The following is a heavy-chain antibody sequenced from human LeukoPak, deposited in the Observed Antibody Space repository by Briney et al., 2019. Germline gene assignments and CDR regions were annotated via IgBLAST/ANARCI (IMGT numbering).Heavy chain of an antibody. Sequence: GGSLRLSCAASGFTFSSYGMHWVRQAPGKGLEWVAFIRYDGSNKYYADSVKGRFTISSDNSKNTLYLQMNSLRAEDTAVYYCATSSAYYYFDFDYWGQGTLVTVSS. CDR3: ATSSAYYYFDFDY. CDR2: IRYDGSNK. V-gene: IGHV3-30*02. CDR1: GFTFSSYG. J-gene: IGHJ4*02. D-gene: IGHD3-22*01.